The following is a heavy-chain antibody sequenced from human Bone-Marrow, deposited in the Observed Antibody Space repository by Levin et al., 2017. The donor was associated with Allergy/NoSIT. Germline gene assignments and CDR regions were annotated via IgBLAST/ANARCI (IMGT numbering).Heavy chain of an antibody. J-gene: IGHJ6*03. Sequence: SETLSLTCTVSGGSISSYYWSWIRQPPGKGLEWIGYIYYSGSTNYNPSLKSRVTISVDTSKNQFSLKLSSVTAADTAVYYYSHPLYKPVNVLRFLDYYYYYMDVWGKGTTVTVSS. D-gene: IGHD3-3*01. V-gene: IGHV4-59*01. CDR1: GGSISSYY. CDR2: IYYSGST. CDR3: SHPLYKPVNVLRFLDYYYYYMDV.